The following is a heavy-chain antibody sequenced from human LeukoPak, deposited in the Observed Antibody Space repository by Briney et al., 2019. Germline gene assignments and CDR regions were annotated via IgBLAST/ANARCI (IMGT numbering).Heavy chain of an antibody. CDR1: GFTFSSYA. Sequence: GGSLRLSCAASGFTFSSYAMSWVRQAPGKGLEWVSAISGSGGSTYYADSVEGRFTISGDNSKSTVYLEINSLRSEDTAIYYCARGFNDFWSGSQLEYWGQGTLVTVSS. J-gene: IGHJ4*02. CDR3: ARGFNDFWSGSQLEY. V-gene: IGHV3-23*01. D-gene: IGHD3-3*01. CDR2: ISGSGGST.